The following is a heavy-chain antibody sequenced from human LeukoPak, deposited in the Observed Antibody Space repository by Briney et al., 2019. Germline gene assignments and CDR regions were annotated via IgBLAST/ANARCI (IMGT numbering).Heavy chain of an antibody. CDR3: ASMKWELFDY. CDR1: GFTFSSYS. Sequence: GGSLRLSCAASGFTFSSYSMNWVRQAPGKGLEWVSSISSSSSSIYYADSVKGRFTISRDNAKNSLYLQMNSLRAEDTAVYYCASMKWELFDYWGQGTLVTVSS. D-gene: IGHD1-26*01. CDR2: ISSSSSSI. J-gene: IGHJ4*02. V-gene: IGHV3-21*01.